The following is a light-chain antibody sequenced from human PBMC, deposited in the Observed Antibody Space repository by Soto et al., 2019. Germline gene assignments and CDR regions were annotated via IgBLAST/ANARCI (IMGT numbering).Light chain of an antibody. CDR2: DDS. CDR3: QKYYTFPWT. J-gene: IGKJ1*01. Sequence: DIQMTQSPSTLSASVGDRVTVTCRASQSISSWLAWYQQKPGKAPKLLIYDDSSLESGVPSRFSGRRSGTEFTLTISSLQPDDFATYYCQKYYTFPWTVGQGTKVEVK. CDR1: QSISSW. V-gene: IGKV1-5*01.